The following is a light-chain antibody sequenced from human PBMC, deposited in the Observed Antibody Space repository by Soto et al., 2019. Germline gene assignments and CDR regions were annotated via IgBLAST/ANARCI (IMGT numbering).Light chain of an antibody. CDR1: QSISSN. CDR3: QHYNNRPPLT. V-gene: IGKV3-15*01. J-gene: IGKJ4*01. Sequence: IVMTQSPATLSLSPGERATLSCRAGQSISSNFAWYQQKPGQAPRLLIYGASTRAPDIPARFSGSGSGTEFTLTISSLQSADFAVYYCQHYNNRPPLTFGGGTKVDIK. CDR2: GAS.